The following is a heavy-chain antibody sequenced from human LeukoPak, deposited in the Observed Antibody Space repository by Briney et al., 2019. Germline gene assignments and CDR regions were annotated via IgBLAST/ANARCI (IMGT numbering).Heavy chain of an antibody. CDR2: INPNNGGT. V-gene: IGHV1-2*02. D-gene: IGHD3-22*01. J-gene: IGHJ4*02. CDR1: GYTFTGYY. Sequence: ASVKVSCKASGYTFTGYYIHWVRQAPGQGLEWIGWINPNNGGTNYAQKFQDRVTMTGDTSITTAYMELSRLTPDDTAVYYCARDQNFHGSGGYYGIDCWGQGTLVTVSS. CDR3: ARDQNFHGSGGYYGIDC.